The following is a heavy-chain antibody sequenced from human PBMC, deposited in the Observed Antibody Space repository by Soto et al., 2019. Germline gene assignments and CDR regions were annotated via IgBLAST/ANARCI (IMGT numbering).Heavy chain of an antibody. J-gene: IGHJ6*02. CDR3: ARARAYNWNYVYYYGMDV. V-gene: IGHV4-34*01. CDR1: GGSFSGYY. Sequence: XETLSLTCAGDGGSFSGYYWSWIRQPPGKGLEWIGEINHSGSTNYNPSLKSRVTISVDTSKNQFSLKLSSVTAADTAVYYCARARAYNWNYVYYYGMDVWGQGNTVTVSS. CDR2: INHSGST. D-gene: IGHD1-7*01.